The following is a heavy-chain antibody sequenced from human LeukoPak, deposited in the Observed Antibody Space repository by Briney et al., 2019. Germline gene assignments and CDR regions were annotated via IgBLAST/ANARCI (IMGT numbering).Heavy chain of an antibody. CDR1: GGSFSGYY. V-gene: IGHV4-34*01. CDR2: INHSGST. D-gene: IGHD6-19*01. J-gene: IGHJ4*02. CDR3: ARGAVAGTNY. Sequence: SETLSLTCAVYGGSFSGYYWSWIRQPPGKGLEWIGEINHSGSTNYNPSLKSRVTISVDTSKNQFSLKLSSVTAADTAVYYCARGAVAGTNYWGQGTLVTVST.